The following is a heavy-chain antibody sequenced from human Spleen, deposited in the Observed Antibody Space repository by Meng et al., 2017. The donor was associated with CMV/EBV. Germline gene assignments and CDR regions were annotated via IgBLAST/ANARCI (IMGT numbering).Heavy chain of an antibody. Sequence: ASVKVSCKASGYTFSSYAISWVRQAPGQGLEWMGWSSANNGNTNYAQKFQGRVTMTTDTSTTTAYMELRSLRSDDTAVYYCASGPGFNLPADYWGQGTLVTVSS. CDR3: ASGPGFNLPADY. CDR2: SSANNGNT. D-gene: IGHD1-14*01. J-gene: IGHJ4*02. V-gene: IGHV1-18*01. CDR1: GYTFSSYA.